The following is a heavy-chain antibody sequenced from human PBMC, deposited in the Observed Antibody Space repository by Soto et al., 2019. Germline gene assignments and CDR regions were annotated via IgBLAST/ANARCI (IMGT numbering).Heavy chain of an antibody. J-gene: IGHJ6*02. Sequence: SETLSLTCSVSGDSISRISYYWAWIRQPPGKGLEWIGSIYYRGRTNPNPSLKSRVTMSVDTSKNQFSLKLSSVAAADTAVYYCASAAYYDILPGYPNYGMDVWGQGTTVTVSS. CDR3: ASAAYYDILPGYPNYGMDV. CDR2: IYYRGRT. D-gene: IGHD3-9*01. V-gene: IGHV4-39*07. CDR1: GDSISRISYY.